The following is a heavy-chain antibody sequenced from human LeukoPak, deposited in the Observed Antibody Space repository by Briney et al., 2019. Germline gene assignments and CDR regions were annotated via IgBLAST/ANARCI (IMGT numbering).Heavy chain of an antibody. D-gene: IGHD2-15*01. V-gene: IGHV3-20*04. Sequence: GGSLRLSCAASGFTFDDYGMSWVRQAPGKGLEWVSGINWNGGSTGYADSVKGRFTISRDNAKNSLYLQMNSLRAEDTALYYCARELGYCSGGSCERNYYFDYWGQGTLVTVSS. CDR2: INWNGGST. CDR1: GFTFDDYG. CDR3: ARELGYCSGGSCERNYYFDY. J-gene: IGHJ4*02.